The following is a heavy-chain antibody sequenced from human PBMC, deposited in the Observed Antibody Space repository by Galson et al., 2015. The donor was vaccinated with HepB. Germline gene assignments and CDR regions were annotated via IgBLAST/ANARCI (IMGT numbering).Heavy chain of an antibody. V-gene: IGHV3-9*01. D-gene: IGHD4-17*01. CDR2: ITWNNGSI. CDR3: AKALDYGDAGYPSPIDY. CDR1: GFTFDDNA. J-gene: IGHJ4*02. Sequence: SLRLSCAASGFTFDDNAMHWVRQAPGKGLEWVSGITWNNGSIGYADSVKGRFTISRDNAKNSLFLQMNSLRAEGTALYYCAKALDYGDAGYPSPIDYWGQGTLVTVSS.